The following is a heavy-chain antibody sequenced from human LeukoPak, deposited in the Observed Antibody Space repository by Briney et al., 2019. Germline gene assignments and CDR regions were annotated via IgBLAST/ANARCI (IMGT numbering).Heavy chain of an antibody. CDR3: ARGSAWDPWDY. J-gene: IGHJ4*02. Sequence: RASVKVSCKSSVGTFRSYAISGVRQAPGQGLEGMGGIIPIFGTANYAQKFQGRVTNTADESTSTAYMKLSSLRSEDTAVYYCARGSAWDPWDYWGQGTLVTVSS. CDR2: IIPIFGTA. D-gene: IGHD3-3*01. V-gene: IGHV1-69*13. CDR1: VGTFRSYA.